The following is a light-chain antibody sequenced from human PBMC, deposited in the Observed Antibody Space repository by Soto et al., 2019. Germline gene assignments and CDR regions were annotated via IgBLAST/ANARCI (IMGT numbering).Light chain of an antibody. Sequence: SVMTHPASLSGSPGQSITISCTGTSSDVGNYKYVSWYQQHPGKAPKLMIYEVGNRPSGVSNRFSGSKSGNTASLTISGLQAEDETDYYCFSYTSSGTYVFGTGTKITVL. CDR1: SSDVGNYKY. V-gene: IGLV2-14*01. CDR2: EVG. CDR3: FSYTSSGTYV. J-gene: IGLJ1*01.